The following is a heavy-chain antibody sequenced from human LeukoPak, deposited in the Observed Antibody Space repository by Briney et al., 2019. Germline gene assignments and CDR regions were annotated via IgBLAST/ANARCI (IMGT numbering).Heavy chain of an antibody. CDR1: GGSFSGYY. V-gene: IGHV4-34*01. CDR2: INHSGST. D-gene: IGHD6-19*01. CDR3: ARGRGIAVAGTSDY. Sequence: SETLSLTCAAYGGSFSGYYWSWIRQPPGKGLEWIGEINHSGSTNYNPSLKSRVTISVDTSKDQFSLKLSSVTAADTAVYYCARGRGIAVAGTSDYWGQGTLVTVSS. J-gene: IGHJ4*02.